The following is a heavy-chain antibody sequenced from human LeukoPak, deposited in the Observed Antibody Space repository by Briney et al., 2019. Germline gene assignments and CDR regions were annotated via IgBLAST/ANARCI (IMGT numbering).Heavy chain of an antibody. CDR1: GFTFSSYS. V-gene: IGHV3-21*01. CDR2: ISSSSSYI. J-gene: IGHJ3*01. D-gene: IGHD1-26*01. CDR3: ARFPEWELLGSPPP. Sequence: GGSLRLSCAASGFTFSSYSMNWVRQAPGKGLECVSSISSSSSYIYYADSVKGRFTISRDNAKNSLYLQMNSLRAEDTAVYYCARFPEWELLGSPPPWGQGTMVTVSS.